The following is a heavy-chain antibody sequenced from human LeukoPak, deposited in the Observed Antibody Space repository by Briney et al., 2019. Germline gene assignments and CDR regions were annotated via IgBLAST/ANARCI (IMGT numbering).Heavy chain of an antibody. CDR1: GYSISSGYY. D-gene: IGHD3-22*01. CDR2: IYYTGST. J-gene: IGHJ4*02. CDR3: ARSSESYDRSGYYSYYFDY. Sequence: SETLSLTCTVSGYSISSGYYWSWIRQPPGKGLEWIGYIYYTGSTNNNPSLKSRVTISVDTSKNQFSLKLSSVTAADTAVYYCARSSESYDRSGYYSYYFDYWGQGTLVTVSS. V-gene: IGHV4-61*01.